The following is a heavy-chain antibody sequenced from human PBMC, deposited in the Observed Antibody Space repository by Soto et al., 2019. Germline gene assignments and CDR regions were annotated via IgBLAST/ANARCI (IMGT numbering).Heavy chain of an antibody. CDR1: GFTFSNAW. Sequence: GGSLRLSCAASGFTFSNAWMNWVRQAPGKGLEWVGRIKSKTDGGTTDYAAPVKGRFTISRDDSKNTLYLQMNSLKTEDTAVYYCTTPPPDYYDSSGYYYRDYWGQGTLVTVSS. D-gene: IGHD3-22*01. CDR2: IKSKTDGGTT. J-gene: IGHJ4*02. CDR3: TTPPPDYYDSSGYYYRDY. V-gene: IGHV3-15*07.